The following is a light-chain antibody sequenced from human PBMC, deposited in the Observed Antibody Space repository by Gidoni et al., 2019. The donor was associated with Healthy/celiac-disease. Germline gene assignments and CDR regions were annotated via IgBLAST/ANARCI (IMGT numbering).Light chain of an antibody. CDR1: QSLLHSNGYNY. CDR2: LGS. J-gene: IGKJ4*01. Sequence: DIVMTQSPLSLPVTPGEPASISCRSSQSLLHSNGYNYLDVYLQKPGQSPQLLIYLGSNRASGVPDRFSGSGAGTDFTLKISRVEAEDVGVYYCMQALQTPPSFGGGTKVEIK. CDR3: MQALQTPPS. V-gene: IGKV2-28*01.